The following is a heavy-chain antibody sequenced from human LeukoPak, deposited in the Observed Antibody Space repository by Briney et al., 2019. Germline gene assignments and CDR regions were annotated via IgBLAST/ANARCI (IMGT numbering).Heavy chain of an antibody. D-gene: IGHD3-10*01. CDR3: ARLPYGSGGGY. CDR1: GGSFSGYS. V-gene: IGHV4-34*01. Sequence: SETLSLTCAVSGGSFSGYSWSWIRQPPGKGLEWIGEINHSGSTNYNPSLKSRVTISVDTSKNQFSLKLSSVTAADTAVYYCARLPYGSGGGYWGQGTLVTVSS. CDR2: INHSGST. J-gene: IGHJ4*02.